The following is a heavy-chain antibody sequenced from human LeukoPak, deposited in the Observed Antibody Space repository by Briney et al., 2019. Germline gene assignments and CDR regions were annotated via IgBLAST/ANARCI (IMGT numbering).Heavy chain of an antibody. CDR3: ARTSSGGYSPYYYYYYMDV. J-gene: IGHJ6*03. V-gene: IGHV4-4*09. CDR2: IYTSGST. Sequence: PSEALSLTCTVSGGSISSYYWSWIRQPPGKGLEWIGYIYTSGSTNYNPSLKSRVTIPVDTSKNQFSLKLSSVTAADTAVYYCARTSSGGYSPYYYYYYMDVWGKGTTVTVSS. CDR1: GGSISSYY. D-gene: IGHD3-10*01.